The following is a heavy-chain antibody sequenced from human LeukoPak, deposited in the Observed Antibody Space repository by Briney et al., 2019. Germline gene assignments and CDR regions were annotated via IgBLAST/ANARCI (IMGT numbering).Heavy chain of an antibody. J-gene: IGHJ5*02. CDR3: ARGGLQLSWFDP. Sequence: PGRSLRLSCAASGFTFSSYSMNWVRQAPGKGLEWVSSISSSSSYIYYADSVKGRFTISRDNAKNSLYLQMNSLRAEDTAVYYCARGGLQLSWFDPWGQGTLVTVSS. CDR1: GFTFSSYS. V-gene: IGHV3-21*01. D-gene: IGHD4-11*01. CDR2: ISSSSSYI.